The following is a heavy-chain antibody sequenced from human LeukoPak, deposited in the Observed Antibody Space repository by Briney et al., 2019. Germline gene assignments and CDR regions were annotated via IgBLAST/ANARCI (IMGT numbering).Heavy chain of an antibody. CDR2: IHTSGST. J-gene: IGHJ4*02. Sequence: PSETLSLTCTVSGGSISSYYWSWIRQPAGKGLEWIGRIHTSGSTNYNPSLKSRVTMSVDTSKNQFSLKLSSVTAADTAVYYCARQDVVVVAATRSQYFDYWGQGTLVTVSS. CDR3: ARQDVVVVAATRSQYFDY. CDR1: GGSISSYY. D-gene: IGHD2-15*01. V-gene: IGHV4-4*07.